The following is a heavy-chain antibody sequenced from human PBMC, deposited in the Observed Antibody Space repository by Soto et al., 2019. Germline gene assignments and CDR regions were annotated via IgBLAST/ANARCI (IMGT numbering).Heavy chain of an antibody. Sequence: EVQLLESGGGLVQPGGSLRLSCATSGFTFSSYAMSWVRQAPGKGLEWVSAISGSGGSTYYADSVKGRFTISRDNSKNTLYLQMNSLRAEDTAVEYCAKSVQQWLVCGVCYYYGLDVWGQGTTVTVAS. J-gene: IGHJ6*02. D-gene: IGHD6-19*01. V-gene: IGHV3-23*01. CDR3: AKSVQQWLVCGVCYYYGLDV. CDR2: ISGSGGST. CDR1: GFTFSSYA.